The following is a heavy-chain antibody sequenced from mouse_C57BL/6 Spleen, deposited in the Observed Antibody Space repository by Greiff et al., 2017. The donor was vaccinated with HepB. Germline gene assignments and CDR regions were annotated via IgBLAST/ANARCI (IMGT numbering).Heavy chain of an antibody. CDR3: TGRGTSYFDY. J-gene: IGHJ2*01. Sequence: EVQLVESGGGLVQPGGSMKLSCVASGFTFSNYWMNWVRQSPEKGLEWVAQIRLKSDNYATHYAESVKGRFTISRDDSKSSVYLQMNNLRAEDTGIYYCTGRGTSYFDYWGQGTTLTVSS. CDR2: IRLKSDNYAT. V-gene: IGHV6-3*01. D-gene: IGHD4-1*01. CDR1: GFTFSNYW.